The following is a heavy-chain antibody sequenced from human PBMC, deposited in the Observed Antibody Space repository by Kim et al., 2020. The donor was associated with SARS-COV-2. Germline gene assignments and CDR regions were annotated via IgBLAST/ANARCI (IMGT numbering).Heavy chain of an antibody. J-gene: IGHJ4*02. CDR2: IYYSGST. CDR3: AGFGEVFPGFDY. D-gene: IGHD3-10*01. V-gene: IGHV4-59*01. Sequence: SETLSLTCTVSGGSISSYYWSWIRQPPGKGLEWIGYIYYSGSTNYNPSLKSRVTISVDTSKNQFSLKLSSVTAADPAVYYCAGFGEVFPGFDYWGQGTLV. CDR1: GGSISSYY.